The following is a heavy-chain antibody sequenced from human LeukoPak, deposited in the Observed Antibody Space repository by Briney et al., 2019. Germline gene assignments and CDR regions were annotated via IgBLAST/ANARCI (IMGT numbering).Heavy chain of an antibody. CDR1: GGSISSSSYY. CDR3: ARRGGSGRSFDY. Sequence: PSETLSLTCTVSGGSISSSSYYWGWIRQPPGKGLEWIGSIYYSGSTYYNPSLKSRVTISVDTSKNQFSLKMNSVTAADTAVYYCARRGGSGRSFDYWGQGTLVTVSS. J-gene: IGHJ4*02. D-gene: IGHD3-10*01. V-gene: IGHV4-39*01. CDR2: IYYSGST.